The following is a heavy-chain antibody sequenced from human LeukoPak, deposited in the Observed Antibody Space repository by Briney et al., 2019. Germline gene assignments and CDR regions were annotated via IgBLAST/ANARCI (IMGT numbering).Heavy chain of an antibody. CDR1: GGAINSHY. D-gene: IGHD3-22*01. V-gene: IGHV4-59*11. CDR3: ARLTYYYDSSGYHFVYYFDY. Sequence: LETLSLTSTVSGGAINSHYWSWIRQPPGKGLEWIGYIFYSGSTNYNPSLKSRVTISVDTSKNQFSLKLSSVTAADTAVYYCARLTYYYDSSGYHFVYYFDYWGQGTLVTVSS. J-gene: IGHJ4*02. CDR2: IFYSGST.